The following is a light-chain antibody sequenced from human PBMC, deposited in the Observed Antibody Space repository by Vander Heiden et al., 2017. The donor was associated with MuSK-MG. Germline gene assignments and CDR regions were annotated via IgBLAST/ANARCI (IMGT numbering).Light chain of an antibody. CDR3: CSYARSNTFV. CDR1: SSDVGYYNL. CDR2: EVD. J-gene: IGLJ1*01. V-gene: IGLV2-23*02. Sequence: QSALTQPASVSGSPGQSITISCTGTSSDVGYYNLVSWYQQHPGKAPKRRMYEVDKRPSGISDRFSGSKSGNTASLRISGLQGEDEADYYCCSYARSNTFVFGTGTKVTVL.